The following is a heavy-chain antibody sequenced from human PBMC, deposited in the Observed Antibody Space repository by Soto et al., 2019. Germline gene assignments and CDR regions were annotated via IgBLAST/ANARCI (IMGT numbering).Heavy chain of an antibody. CDR1: GFTVSSNY. CDR2: IYSGGST. J-gene: IGHJ6*02. Sequence: GGSLRLSCAASGFTVSSNYMSWVRQAPGKGLEWVSVIYSGGSTYYADSVKGRFTISRDNSKNTLYLQMNSLRAEDTAVYYCARDSGYSGYPDYYYYGMDVWGQGTTVTVSS. CDR3: ARDSGYSGYPDYYYYGMDV. V-gene: IGHV3-66*01. D-gene: IGHD5-12*01.